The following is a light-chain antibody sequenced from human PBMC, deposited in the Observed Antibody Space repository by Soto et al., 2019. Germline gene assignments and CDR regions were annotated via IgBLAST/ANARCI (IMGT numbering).Light chain of an antibody. J-gene: IGKJ1*01. V-gene: IGKV4-1*01. CDR2: WAS. Sequence: DIVMTQSPDSLAVSLGERATINCKSSQSVLYSSNNKNYLAWYQQKPGQRPKLLIYWASIPESGGPDQFSSSGARTDFTLTISHLQAEDVAVYYCQQYYSPWTFGQGTKVEIK. CDR3: QQYYSPWT. CDR1: QSVLYSSNNKNY.